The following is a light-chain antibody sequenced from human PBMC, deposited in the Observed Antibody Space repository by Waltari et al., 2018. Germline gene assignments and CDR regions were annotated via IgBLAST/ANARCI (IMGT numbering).Light chain of an antibody. CDR3: HQYHTSSWT. V-gene: IGKV3-20*01. Sequence: EIVLTQYPGTLSLSPGERATLSCRASQAIRSNYLAWYQQKPGQAPRLLIYGASNRAPGIPARFSGSGSGADFTLTISRLEPEDFAVYYCHQYHTSSWTFGQGTKVEIK. J-gene: IGKJ1*01. CDR1: QAIRSNY. CDR2: GAS.